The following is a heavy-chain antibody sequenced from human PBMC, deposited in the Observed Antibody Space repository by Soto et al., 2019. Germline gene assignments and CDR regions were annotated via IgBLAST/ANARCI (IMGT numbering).Heavy chain of an antibody. V-gene: IGHV3-48*03. CDR3: AEGGSGSSWLDP. D-gene: IGHD1-26*01. Sequence: GGSLRLSCAASGFTFSSYAMHWVRQAPGKGLEWVSYISSSGSIIYYADSVKGRFTISRNNAKNSLYLQMNSLRAEDTAVYYCAEGGSGSSWLDPWGQGTLVTVSS. CDR1: GFTFSSYA. J-gene: IGHJ5*02. CDR2: ISSSGSII.